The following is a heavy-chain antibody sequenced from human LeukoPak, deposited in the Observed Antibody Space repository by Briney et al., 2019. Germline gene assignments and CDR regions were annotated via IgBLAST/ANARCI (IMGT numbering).Heavy chain of an antibody. D-gene: IGHD5-24*01. J-gene: IGHJ2*01. CDR3: AREKGIDGSSWYFDL. CDR1: GFTFSSYG. Sequence: PARSLRLSCAASGFTFSSYGMHWVRQAPGKGPEWVAFISFDGSYKDYADSVKGRFTISRDNPKNTLYLQMNSLRVEDTAVYYCAREKGIDGSSWYFDLWGRGTLVTVSS. V-gene: IGHV3-30*03. CDR2: ISFDGSYK.